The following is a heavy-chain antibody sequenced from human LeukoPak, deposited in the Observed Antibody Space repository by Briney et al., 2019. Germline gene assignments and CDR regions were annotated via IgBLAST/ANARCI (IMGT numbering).Heavy chain of an antibody. Sequence: SVKVSCKTSGYTFTNFYMHWVRQAPGQGLEWMGGIIPIFGTANYAQKFQGRVTITADESTSTAYMELSSLRSEDTAVYYCARERIVVVPAAVYYYYGMDVWGQGTTVTVSS. D-gene: IGHD2-2*01. CDR3: ARERIVVVPAAVYYYYGMDV. V-gene: IGHV1-69*13. CDR1: GYTFTNFY. J-gene: IGHJ6*02. CDR2: IIPIFGTA.